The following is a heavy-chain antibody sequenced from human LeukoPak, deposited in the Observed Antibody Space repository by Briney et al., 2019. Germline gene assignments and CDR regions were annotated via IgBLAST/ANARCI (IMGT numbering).Heavy chain of an antibody. CDR3: ARGPQGYYFDY. CDR2: INPSGGST. CDR1: GYTFTSYY. V-gene: IGHV1-46*01. J-gene: IGHJ4*02. Sequence: ASVTVSCTASGYTFTSYYMHWVRQAPGQGLEWMGIINPSGGSTSYAQKFQGRVTMTRDTSTSTVYMELSSLRSEDTAVYYCARGPQGYYFDYWGQGTLVTASS.